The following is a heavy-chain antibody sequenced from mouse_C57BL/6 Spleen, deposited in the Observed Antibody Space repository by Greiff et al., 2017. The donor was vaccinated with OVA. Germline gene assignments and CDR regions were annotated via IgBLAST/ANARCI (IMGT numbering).Heavy chain of an antibody. J-gene: IGHJ2*01. CDR1: GYSFTGYF. V-gene: IGHV1-20*01. CDR2: INPYNGDT. D-gene: IGHD2-2*01. CDR3: AREAYGYDYFDY. Sequence: EVHLVESGPELVKPGDSVKISCKASGYSFTGYFMNWVMQSHGKSLEWIGRINPYNGDTFYNQKFKGKATLTVDKSSSTAHMELRSLTSEDSAVYYCAREAYGYDYFDYWAQGTTLTVSS.